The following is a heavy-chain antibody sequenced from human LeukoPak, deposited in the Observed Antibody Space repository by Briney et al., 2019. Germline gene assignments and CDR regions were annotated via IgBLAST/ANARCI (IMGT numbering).Heavy chain of an antibody. Sequence: GESLQISCQGSGYSFTSYWISWVRQMPGKGLEWVGRIDPSDSYTNYSPSFQGHVTISADKSISTAYLQWSSLKASDTAMYYCASHSTARPADYWGQGTLVTVSS. D-gene: IGHD6-6*01. V-gene: IGHV5-10-1*01. CDR3: ASHSTARPADY. CDR1: GYSFTSYW. J-gene: IGHJ4*02. CDR2: IDPSDSYT.